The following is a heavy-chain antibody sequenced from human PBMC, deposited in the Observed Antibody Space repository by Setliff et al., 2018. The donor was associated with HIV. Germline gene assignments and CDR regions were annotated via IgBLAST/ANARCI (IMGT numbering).Heavy chain of an antibody. CDR1: GFTFSSYG. CDR2: IRYDGSNK. CDR3: AKVTYYYDSSGPDPLDAFDI. D-gene: IGHD3-22*01. Sequence: GSLRLSCAASGFTFSSYGMHWVRQAPGKGLEWVAFIRYDGSNKYYADSVKGRFAISRDNSKNTLYLQMNSLRAEDTAVYYCAKVTYYYDSSGPDPLDAFDIWGQGTMVTVSS. J-gene: IGHJ3*02. V-gene: IGHV3-30*02.